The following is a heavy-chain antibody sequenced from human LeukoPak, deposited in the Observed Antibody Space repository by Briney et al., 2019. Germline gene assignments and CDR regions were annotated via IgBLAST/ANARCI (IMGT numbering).Heavy chain of an antibody. CDR3: AREDSSGYLYYFDY. Sequence: GGSLRLSCAASGFSFSNAWMSWVRQAPGKGLEWVGRIKSKIDGGTTDYAAPVEGRFTISRDDSKNTLYLQMNSLRAEDTAVYYCAREDSSGYLYYFDYWGQGTLVTVSS. D-gene: IGHD3-22*01. J-gene: IGHJ4*02. V-gene: IGHV3-15*01. CDR1: GFSFSNAW. CDR2: IKSKIDGGTT.